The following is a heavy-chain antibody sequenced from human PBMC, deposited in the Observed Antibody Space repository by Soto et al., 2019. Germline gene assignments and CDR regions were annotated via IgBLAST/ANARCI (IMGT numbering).Heavy chain of an antibody. J-gene: IGHJ6*02. CDR1: GGSISTYY. CDR2: IDTSGNT. D-gene: IGHD6-13*01. CDR3: ARYSSNWFQTEGMDV. V-gene: IGHV4-4*07. Sequence: LSLTCTVSGGSISTYYWSWIRQPAGKGLEWIGRIDTSGNTNYNPSIKSRVTMSVDTSKKQFSLKLTSVTAADTAVYYCARYSSNWFQTEGMDVWGQGTTVTVSS.